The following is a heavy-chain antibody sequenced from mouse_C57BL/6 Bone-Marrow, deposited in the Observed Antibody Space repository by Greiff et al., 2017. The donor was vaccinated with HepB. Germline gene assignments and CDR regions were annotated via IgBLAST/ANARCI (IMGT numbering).Heavy chain of an antibody. Sequence: EVKLVESGGGLVQPGGSLSLSCAASGFTFTDYYMSWVRQPPGKALEWLGFIRNKANGYTTEYSASVKGRFTISRDNSQSILYLQMNALRAEDSATYYCARWGSPWYFDVWGTGTTVTVSS. CDR1: GFTFTDYY. CDR3: ARWGSPWYFDV. CDR2: IRNKANGYTT. V-gene: IGHV7-3*01. J-gene: IGHJ1*03. D-gene: IGHD6-2*01.